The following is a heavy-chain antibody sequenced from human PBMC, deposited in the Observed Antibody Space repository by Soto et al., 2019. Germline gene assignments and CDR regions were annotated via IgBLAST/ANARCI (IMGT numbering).Heavy chain of an antibody. D-gene: IGHD3-22*01. CDR3: AVHFPDYYESCGYLN. CDR2: INANSGGT. V-gene: IGHV1-2*02. Sequence: QVQVVQSGAEVKKPGASVKVSCKAPGSTFSGYYIHWVRQAPGEGLEWMGWINANSGGTNYAQKFQGRVTLTKDTSISPGYMALSRLTSDDTAVYYCAVHFPDYYESCGYLNWGQGTLVTVSS. J-gene: IGHJ4*02. CDR1: GSTFSGYY.